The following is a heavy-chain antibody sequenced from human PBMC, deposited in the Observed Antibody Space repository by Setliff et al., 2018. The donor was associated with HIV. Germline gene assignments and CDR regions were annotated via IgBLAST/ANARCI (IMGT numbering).Heavy chain of an antibody. CDR2: IDSNNGNR. V-gene: IGHV1-18*01. J-gene: IGHJ4*02. CDR1: GYSLSTYA. D-gene: IGHD3-9*01. CDR3: ARDLDILTGYYWGLDY. Sequence: ASVKVSCKASGYSLSTYAISWVRQAPGQGLEWMGWIDSNNGNRNFAQKFRGRVTMTTDISTNTAYMELGSLRSDDTAVYYCARDLDILTGYYWGLDYWGQGTLVTVSS.